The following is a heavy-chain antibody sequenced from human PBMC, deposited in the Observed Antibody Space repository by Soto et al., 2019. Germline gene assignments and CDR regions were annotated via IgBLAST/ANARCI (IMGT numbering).Heavy chain of an antibody. J-gene: IGHJ4*02. V-gene: IGHV3-33*01. D-gene: IGHD6-19*01. Sequence: GGSLRLSCAASGFTFSSYGMHWVRQAPGKGLEWVAVIWYDGSNKYYADSVKGRFTISRDNSKNTLYLQMNSLRAEDTAVYYCARDRRLYGGAVAGHFDYWGQGTLVTVSS. CDR3: ARDRRLYGGAVAGHFDY. CDR2: IWYDGSNK. CDR1: GFTFSSYG.